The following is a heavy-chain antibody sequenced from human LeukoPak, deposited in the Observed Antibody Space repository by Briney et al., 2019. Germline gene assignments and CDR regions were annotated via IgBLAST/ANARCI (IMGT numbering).Heavy chain of an antibody. V-gene: IGHV4-59*08. CDR1: GGSISSYY. Sequence: PSETLSLTCAVSGGSISSYYWSWIRQPPGKGLEWIGYIYYSGSTNYNPSLKSRVTISVDTSKNQFSLKLSSVTAADTAVYYCARVRRDGFGGYHFDYWGQGTLVTVSS. CDR2: IYYSGST. CDR3: ARVRRDGFGGYHFDY. J-gene: IGHJ4*02. D-gene: IGHD3-10*01.